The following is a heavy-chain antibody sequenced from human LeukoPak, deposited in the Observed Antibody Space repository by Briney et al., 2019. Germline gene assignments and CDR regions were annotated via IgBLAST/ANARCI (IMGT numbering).Heavy chain of an antibody. J-gene: IGHJ4*02. CDR2: IYHSGST. D-gene: IGHD3-16*01. Sequence: SETLSLTCTVSGYSISSGYYWGWIRQPPGKGLEWIGSIYHSGSTYYNPSLKSRVTISVDTSKNQFSLKLSSVTAADTAVYYCARALVMITLGGVDYFDYWGQGTLVTVSS. CDR3: ARALVMITLGGVDYFDY. V-gene: IGHV4-38-2*02. CDR1: GYSISSGYY.